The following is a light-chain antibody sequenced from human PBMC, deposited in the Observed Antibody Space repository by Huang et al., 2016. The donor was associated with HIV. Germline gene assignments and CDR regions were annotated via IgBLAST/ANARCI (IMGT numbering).Light chain of an antibody. CDR2: DAF. J-gene: IGKJ4*01. CDR3: QQYGNFPPLT. Sequence: DIQMTQSPSSLSASVGDRVTITCQASQDISKYLNWYQQKPGKAPKLLIYDAFNLERGVPSRFSGSGSGTEFTFTISSLQPEDIGTYYCQQYGNFPPLTFGGGTKVEIK. CDR1: QDISKY. V-gene: IGKV1-33*01.